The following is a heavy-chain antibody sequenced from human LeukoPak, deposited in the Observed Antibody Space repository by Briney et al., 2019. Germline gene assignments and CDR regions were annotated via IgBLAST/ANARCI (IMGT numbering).Heavy chain of an antibody. V-gene: IGHV4-34*01. Sequence: SETLSLTCAVYGGSFSGYYWSWIRQSPGKGLEWIGEMHYSGGTSYNPSLKSRVTLSLDTSKNQFSLKLSSVTAADTAVYYCARGILTDYYFDLWGRGTLVTASS. CDR1: GGSFSGYY. CDR2: MHYSGGT. CDR3: ARGILTDYYFDL. J-gene: IGHJ2*01. D-gene: IGHD4-17*01.